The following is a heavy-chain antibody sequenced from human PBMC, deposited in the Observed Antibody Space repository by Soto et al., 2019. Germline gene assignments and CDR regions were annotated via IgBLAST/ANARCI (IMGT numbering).Heavy chain of an antibody. D-gene: IGHD6-19*01. Sequence: QVQLVESGGGVVQPGRSLRLSCAASGFTFSSYGMHWVRQAPGKGLEWVAVIWYDGSDKYYADSVKGRFTISRDNSKNTLYLQMNSLRAEDTAVYYCARGGGLALDYWGQGTLVTVSS. CDR1: GFTFSSYG. CDR2: IWYDGSDK. CDR3: ARGGGLALDY. V-gene: IGHV3-33*01. J-gene: IGHJ4*02.